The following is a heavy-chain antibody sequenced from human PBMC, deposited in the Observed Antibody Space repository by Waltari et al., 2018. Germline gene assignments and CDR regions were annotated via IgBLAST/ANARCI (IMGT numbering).Heavy chain of an antibody. J-gene: IGHJ4*02. CDR1: GGSISSGSYY. D-gene: IGHD3-10*01. CDR2: IYTSGST. Sequence: QVQLQESGPGLVKPSQTLSLTCTVSGGSISSGSYYWSWIRQPAGKGLEWLGRIYTSGSTNYNPSLKSRVTISVDTSKNQFSRKLSSVTAADTAVYYCARSGSGSYRRLDYWGQGTLVTVSS. CDR3: ARSGSGSYRRLDY. V-gene: IGHV4-61*02.